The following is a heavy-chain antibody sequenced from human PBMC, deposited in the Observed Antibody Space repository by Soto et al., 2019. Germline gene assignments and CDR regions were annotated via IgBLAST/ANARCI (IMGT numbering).Heavy chain of an antibody. CDR3: AGEVEVLGGMDV. Sequence: QLQLQESGSGLVKPSQTLSLTCAVSGGSISSGGYSWSWIRQPPGKGLEWIGYIYHSGSTYYNPSLMSRVTISVDRSNNQFYLKLSSVTAADTAVYYCAGEVEVLGGMDVWGQGTTLTVSS. J-gene: IGHJ6*02. V-gene: IGHV4-30-2*01. CDR1: GGSISSGGYS. CDR2: IYHSGST. D-gene: IGHD2-15*01.